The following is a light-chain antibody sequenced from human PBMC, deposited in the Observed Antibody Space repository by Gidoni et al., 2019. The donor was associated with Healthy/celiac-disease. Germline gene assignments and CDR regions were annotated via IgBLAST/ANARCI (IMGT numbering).Light chain of an antibody. CDR3: SAWDSRLSARV. Sequence: QAGLTQPPSVSKGLRQTATLTCTGNTNNVGNQGAAWLQQHLGHPPKLLSYRNNNRPSGISERLSASRSGNTASLTITGLQPEDEAVYYCSAWDSRLSARVFGGGTKLTVL. CDR1: TNNVGNQG. V-gene: IGLV10-54*01. CDR2: RNN. J-gene: IGLJ3*02.